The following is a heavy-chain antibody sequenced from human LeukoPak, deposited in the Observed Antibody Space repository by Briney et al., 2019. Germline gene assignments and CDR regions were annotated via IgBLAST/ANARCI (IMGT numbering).Heavy chain of an antibody. D-gene: IGHD2-2*01. CDR2: INPNSGNT. J-gene: IGHJ5*02. Sequence: ASVKVSCKASGYTFTGYYMHWVRQAPGQGLEWMGRINPNSGNTGYAQKFQGRVTMTRNTSISTAYMELSSLRSEDTAVYYCARGAVVVPAAYNWFDPWGQGTLVTVSS. CDR1: GYTFTGYY. CDR3: ARGAVVVPAAYNWFDP. V-gene: IGHV1-8*02.